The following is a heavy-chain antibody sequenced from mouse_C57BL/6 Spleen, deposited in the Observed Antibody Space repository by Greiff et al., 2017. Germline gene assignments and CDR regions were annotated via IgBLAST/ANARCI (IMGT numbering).Heavy chain of an antibody. J-gene: IGHJ2*01. D-gene: IGHD2-4*01. Sequence: QVQLQQPGAELVKPGASVKLSCKASGYTFTSYWMHWVKQRPGQGLEWIGMIHPISGSTNYNEKFKSKATLTVDKSSSTAYMQLSSLTSEDSSVYYCARPTMITTYFDYWGQGTTLTVSS. V-gene: IGHV1-64*01. CDR3: ARPTMITTYFDY. CDR1: GYTFTSYW. CDR2: IHPISGST.